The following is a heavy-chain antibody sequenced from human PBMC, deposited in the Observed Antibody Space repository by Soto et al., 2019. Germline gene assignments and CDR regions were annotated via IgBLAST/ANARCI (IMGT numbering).Heavy chain of an antibody. D-gene: IGHD3-16*01. Sequence: LRLSCAASGFSLHTYAMGWVRQAPGKGLEWVSSLSGSGGSTNYADSVKGRFTISRDNSKDTLYLQMNNLRAEDTAMYYCAKDLRDWGFFDYWGLGTLVTDSS. CDR3: AKDLRDWGFFDY. J-gene: IGHJ4*02. CDR1: GFSLHTYA. V-gene: IGHV3-23*01. CDR2: LSGSGGST.